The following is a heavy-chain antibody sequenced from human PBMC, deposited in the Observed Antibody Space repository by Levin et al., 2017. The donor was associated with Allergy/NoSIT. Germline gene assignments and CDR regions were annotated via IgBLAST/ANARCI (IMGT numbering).Heavy chain of an antibody. CDR1: GFTFSSYA. CDR3: ARAMRGVSDRQNAFDI. Sequence: GGSLRLSCAASGFTFSSYAMHWVRQAPGKGLEWVAVISYDGSNKYYADSVKGRFTISRDNSKNTLYLQMNSLRAEDTAVYYCARAMRGVSDRQNAFDIWGQGTMVTVSS. CDR2: ISYDGSNK. V-gene: IGHV3-30*04. J-gene: IGHJ3*02. D-gene: IGHD6-13*01.